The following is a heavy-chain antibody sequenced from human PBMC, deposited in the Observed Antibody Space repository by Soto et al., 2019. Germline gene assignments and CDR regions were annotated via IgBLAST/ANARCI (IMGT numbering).Heavy chain of an antibody. CDR3: ARPLDTSGWNDY. J-gene: IGHJ4*02. CDR1: GYSLTSYW. V-gene: IGHV5-51*01. Sequence: GQSLNISCTGSGYSLTSYWIGWVRQMPGKGLEWMGIIYPGDCDTRYSPSFEGQVTISADKSISTAYLQWSSLNASATATYYCARPLDTSGWNDYWGQGTLVTVSS. CDR2: IYPGDCDT. D-gene: IGHD6-19*01.